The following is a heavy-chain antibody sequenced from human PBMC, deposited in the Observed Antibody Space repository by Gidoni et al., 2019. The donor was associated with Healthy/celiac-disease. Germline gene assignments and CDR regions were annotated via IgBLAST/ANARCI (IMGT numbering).Heavy chain of an antibody. V-gene: IGHV4-59*01. J-gene: IGHJ5*02. CDR1: GGSISSYY. Sequence: QVQLQASGPGLVKPSETLSLTCTVSGGSISSYYWSWIRQPPGKGLEWIGYTYYSGSTNYNPSLKSRVTISVDTSKNQFSLKLSSVTAADTAVYYCARYEYQLLYSSNWFDPWGQGTLVTVSS. CDR2: TYYSGST. D-gene: IGHD2-2*02. CDR3: ARYEYQLLYSSNWFDP.